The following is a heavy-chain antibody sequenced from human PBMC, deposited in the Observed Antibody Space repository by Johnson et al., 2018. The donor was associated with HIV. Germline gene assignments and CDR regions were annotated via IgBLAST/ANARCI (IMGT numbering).Heavy chain of an antibody. CDR3: ATGHSRGSYRDAFDI. D-gene: IGHD6-19*01. Sequence: QVQLVESGGGVVQPGRSLRLSCAASGFTFSDYYMSWIRQPPGKGLEWVSYISRSASTIYYADSVKGRFTISRDNAKNSMSLQMNSLRAEDTAVCYCATGHSRGSYRDAFDIWGQGTMVTVSS. CDR1: GFTFSDYY. CDR2: ISRSASTI. J-gene: IGHJ3*02. V-gene: IGHV3-11*04.